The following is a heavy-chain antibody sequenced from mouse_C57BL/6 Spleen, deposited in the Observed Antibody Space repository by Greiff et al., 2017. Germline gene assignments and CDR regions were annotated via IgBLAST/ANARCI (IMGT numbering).Heavy chain of an antibody. CDR1: GFTFSSYT. J-gene: IGHJ3*01. Sequence: EVQRVESGGGLVKPGGSLKLSCAASGFTFSSYTMSWVRQTPEKRLEWVATISGGGGNTYYPDSVKGRFTISRDNAKTTLYLQMSSLRSEDTALYYCARHPTAQATSWFAYWGQGTLVTVSA. CDR2: ISGGGGNT. CDR3: ARHPTAQATSWFAY. D-gene: IGHD3-2*02. V-gene: IGHV5-9*01.